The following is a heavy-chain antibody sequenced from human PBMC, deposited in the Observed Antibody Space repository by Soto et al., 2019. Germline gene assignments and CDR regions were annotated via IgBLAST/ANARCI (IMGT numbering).Heavy chain of an antibody. D-gene: IGHD2-2*01. CDR3: ARGRGRCSSTSCYFTPIDY. V-gene: IGHV1-8*01. CDR1: GYTFTSYD. Sequence: ASVKVSCKASGYTFTSYDINWVRQATGQGLEWMGWMNPNSGNTGYAQKFQGRVTMTRNTSISTAYMELSSLRSEDTAVYYCARGRGRCSSTSCYFTPIDYWGQGTLVTVSS. CDR2: MNPNSGNT. J-gene: IGHJ4*02.